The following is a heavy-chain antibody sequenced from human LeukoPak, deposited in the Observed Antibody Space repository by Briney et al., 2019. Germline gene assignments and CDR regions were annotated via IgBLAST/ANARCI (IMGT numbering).Heavy chain of an antibody. CDR3: VRLGGRALIKH. CDR2: ISPSDSYT. Sequence: GESLKISCKASGYSFTRNWISWVRQMPGKGLEWMGRISPSDSYTSYSPSFQGHVTISVDKSVDTAYLQWQSLKASDTAKYYCVRLGGRALIKHWGQGTLVTVSS. CDR1: GYSFTRNW. D-gene: IGHD3-16*01. V-gene: IGHV5-10-1*01. J-gene: IGHJ4*02.